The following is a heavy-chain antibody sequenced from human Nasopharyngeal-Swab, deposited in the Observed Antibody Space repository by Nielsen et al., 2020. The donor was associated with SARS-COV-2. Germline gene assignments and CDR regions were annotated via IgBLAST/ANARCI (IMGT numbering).Heavy chain of an antibody. CDR2: INPILGIA. CDR1: GGTLNTHA. CDR3: ARIHFVVGRGYFTGLDV. J-gene: IGHJ6*02. D-gene: IGHD2-21*01. V-gene: IGHV1-69*04. Sequence: SVKVSCKASGGTLNTHAINWVRQAPGQGLEWMGRINPILGIADNAQKFQDRVTITVDKSTSTAYMELRSLTSEDTAVYYCARIHFVVGRGYFTGLDVWGQGTSVTVSS.